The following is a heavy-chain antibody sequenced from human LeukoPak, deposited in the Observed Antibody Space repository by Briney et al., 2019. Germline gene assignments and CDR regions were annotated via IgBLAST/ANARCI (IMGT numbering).Heavy chain of an antibody. CDR3: AKSWCYDSSGYYPFDY. D-gene: IGHD3-22*01. V-gene: IGHV3-23*01. J-gene: IGHJ4*02. CDR2: ISGLGGSA. Sequence: SGGSLRLSCVASGFIFNNYAMNWVRQAPGKGLEWVSGISGLGGSAYYAASVKGRFIISRDNSGNTLFFQLTNLRVEDTAVYYCAKSWCYDSSGYYPFDYWGQGTLVTVSS. CDR1: GFIFNNYA.